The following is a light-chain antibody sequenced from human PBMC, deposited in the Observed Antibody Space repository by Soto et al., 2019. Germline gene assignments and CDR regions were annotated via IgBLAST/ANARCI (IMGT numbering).Light chain of an antibody. CDR3: QSGT. CDR2: DGT. V-gene: IGKV1-5*01. J-gene: IGKJ4*02. Sequence: DIQMSTSPSTLSASVGDRFTITCRASQSIGSWLAWYQQKPGKAPKLLIYDGTTLDSGVPSRFSGSESDTEFTLTINSLQSDDFATYYCQSGTVGRGTKVDIK. CDR1: QSIGSW.